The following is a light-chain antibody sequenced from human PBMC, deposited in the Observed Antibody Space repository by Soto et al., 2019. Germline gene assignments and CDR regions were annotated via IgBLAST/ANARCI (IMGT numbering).Light chain of an antibody. Sequence: EIVMTQSPATLSVSPGEGATLSCRASQSVHSDLAWYQQKPGQAPRLLIYDASTRATGIPARFSGSGSGTAFTLTIRSLQSEDVAVYYCQQYTNWPPLTFGGGTKVEI. J-gene: IGKJ4*01. V-gene: IGKV3-15*01. CDR1: QSVHSD. CDR3: QQYTNWPPLT. CDR2: DAS.